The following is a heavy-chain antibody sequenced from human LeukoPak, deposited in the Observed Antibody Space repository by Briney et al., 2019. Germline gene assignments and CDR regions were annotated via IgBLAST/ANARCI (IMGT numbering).Heavy chain of an antibody. CDR2: IRSKANSYAT. CDR3: TTDEGEPILTGYERDY. CDR1: GFTFSGSA. V-gene: IGHV3-73*01. Sequence: PGGSLRLSCAASGFTFSGSAMHWVRQASGKGLEWVGRIRSKANSYATAYAASVKGRFTISRDDSKNTAYLQMNSLKTEDTAVYYCTTDEGEPILTGYERDYWGQGTLVTVSS. J-gene: IGHJ4*02. D-gene: IGHD3-9*01.